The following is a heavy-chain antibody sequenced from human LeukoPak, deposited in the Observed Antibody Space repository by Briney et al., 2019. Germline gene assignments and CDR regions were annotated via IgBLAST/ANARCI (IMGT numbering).Heavy chain of an antibody. V-gene: IGHV3-21*01. CDR2: ISSSSSYI. CDR3: ARDVVKHFDY. Sequence: AGGSLRLSCAASGFTFSSYSMNWVRQAPGKGLEWVSSISSSSSYIYYADSVKGRFTISRDNAKNSLYLQMNSLRAEDTALYYCARDVVKHFDYRGQGTLVTVSS. J-gene: IGHJ4*02. CDR1: GFTFSSYS. D-gene: IGHD3-22*01.